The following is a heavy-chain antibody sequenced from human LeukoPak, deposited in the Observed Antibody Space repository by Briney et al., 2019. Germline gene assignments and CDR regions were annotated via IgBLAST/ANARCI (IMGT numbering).Heavy chain of an antibody. Sequence: ASVKVSCKASGCTFTGYYMHWVRQAPGQGLEWMGWINPNSGGTNYAQKFQGRVTMTRDTSISTAYMELSRLRSDDTAVYYCARDLVAGTGNWFDPWGQGTLVTVSS. D-gene: IGHD6-19*01. CDR1: GCTFTGYY. CDR2: INPNSGGT. CDR3: ARDLVAGTGNWFDP. J-gene: IGHJ5*02. V-gene: IGHV1-2*02.